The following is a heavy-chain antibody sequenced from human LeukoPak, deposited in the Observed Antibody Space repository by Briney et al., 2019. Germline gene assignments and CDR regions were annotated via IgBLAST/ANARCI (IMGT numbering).Heavy chain of an antibody. D-gene: IGHD7-27*01. CDR3: ARGPPNWGYDY. V-gene: IGHV1-8*01. CDR2: MSPNSGDT. Sequence: ASVKVSCKASGYTFTSYDFNWVRQATGQRPEWMGWMSPNSGDTGYAQKFQDRVTMTRNTSISTAYMELSSLRSDDTAVYYCARGPPNWGYDYWGPGTLATVSS. J-gene: IGHJ4*02. CDR1: GYTFTSYD.